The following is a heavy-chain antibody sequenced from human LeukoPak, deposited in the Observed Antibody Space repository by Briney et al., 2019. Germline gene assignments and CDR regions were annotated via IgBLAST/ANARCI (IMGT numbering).Heavy chain of an antibody. CDR1: GFTVSNNY. D-gene: IGHD4-17*01. V-gene: IGHV3-53*01. J-gene: IGHJ4*02. CDR3: ARDVGGDFANDY. CDR2: MDSGDGT. Sequence: GGSLRLSCEVSGFTVSNNYMSWVRQAPGKGLEWVSVMDSGDGTYYADSVKGRFTISRDISENTLYLQMNSLRVDDTAVYYCARDVGGDFANDYWGQGTLVTVSS.